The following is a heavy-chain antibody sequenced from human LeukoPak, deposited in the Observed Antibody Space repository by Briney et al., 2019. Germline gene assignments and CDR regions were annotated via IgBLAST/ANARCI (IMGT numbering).Heavy chain of an antibody. CDR1: GGSISSYY. V-gene: IGHV4-4*07. CDR3: AREGSLGAFDI. J-gene: IGHJ3*02. CDR2: IYTSGST. Sequence: SETLSLTCTVSGGSISSYYWSWIRQPAGKGLEWIGRIYTSGSTNYNPSLKSRVTISVDKSKNQFSLKLSSVTAADTAVYYCAREGSLGAFDIWGQGTMVTVSS.